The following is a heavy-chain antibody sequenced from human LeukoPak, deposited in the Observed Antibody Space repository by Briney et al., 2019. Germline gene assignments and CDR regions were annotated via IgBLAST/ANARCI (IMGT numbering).Heavy chain of an antibody. V-gene: IGHV1-2*02. D-gene: IGHD4-23*01. J-gene: IGHJ3*02. CDR2: INPNSGGT. CDR3: ASADYGGKGVDAFDI. CDR1: GYTFTGYY. Sequence: GASVKVSCKASGYTFTGYYIHWVRQAPGQGLEWMGWINPNSGGTNYAQKFQGRVTMTRDTSISTAYMELSRLRSDDTAVYYCASADYGGKGVDAFDIWGQGTMVTVSS.